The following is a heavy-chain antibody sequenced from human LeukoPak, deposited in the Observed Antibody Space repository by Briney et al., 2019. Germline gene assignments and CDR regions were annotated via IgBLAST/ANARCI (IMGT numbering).Heavy chain of an antibody. CDR1: GCTFSSYS. V-gene: IGHV3-48*02. CDR2: ISSSSSYI. D-gene: IGHD6-19*01. CDR3: ARVYRSGYSVDY. J-gene: IGHJ4*02. Sequence: GGSLRLSCAVSGCTFSSYSIDWVRQAPGKGLEWVSYISSSSSYIYYADSVKGRFTISRDNDKNSVYLQMNSLRDEDTAVYYCARVYRSGYSVDYWGQGTLVTVSS.